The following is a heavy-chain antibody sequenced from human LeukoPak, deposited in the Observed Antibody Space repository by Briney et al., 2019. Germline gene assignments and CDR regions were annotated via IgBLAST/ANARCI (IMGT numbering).Heavy chain of an antibody. CDR1: ADTFQKYA. Sequence: VASVKVSCKASADTFQKYAISRVRQAPGQGLEWMGGFIPIFGSADYMQKFQGRVTFSTDESMTTAYMDLSSLTSEDTAVYYCARNLIAVTGSGPDSSYYYIDVWGKGTTVIVSS. J-gene: IGHJ6*03. CDR2: FIPIFGSA. CDR3: ARNLIAVTGSGPDSSYYYIDV. V-gene: IGHV1-69*05. D-gene: IGHD3-10*01.